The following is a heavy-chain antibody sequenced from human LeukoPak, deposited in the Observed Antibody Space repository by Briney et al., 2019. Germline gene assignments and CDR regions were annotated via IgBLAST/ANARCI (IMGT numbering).Heavy chain of an antibody. D-gene: IGHD2-15*01. V-gene: IGHV3-30*18. J-gene: IGHJ4*02. CDR1: GFTFSSHG. CDR2: ISYDGSNK. Sequence: GGSLRHSCAASGFTFSSHGMHWVRQAPGKGLEWVALISYDGSNKYYADSVKGRFTISRDNSKNTLYLQMNSLRAEDTAAYYCAKRGYCSGGTCYSFHFDYWGQGTLVTVSS. CDR3: AKRGYCSGGTCYSFHFDY.